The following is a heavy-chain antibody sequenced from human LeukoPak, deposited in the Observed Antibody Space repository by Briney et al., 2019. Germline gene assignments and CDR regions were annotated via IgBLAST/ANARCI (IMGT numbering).Heavy chain of an antibody. CDR2: ISGSGGST. CDR1: GFTFSSYA. Sequence: GGSLRLSCAASGFTFSSYAMGWVRQAPGKGLEWVSAISGSGGSTYYADSVKGRFTISRDNSKNTLYLQTNSLRAEDTAVYYCARHYYYDSSGNAFDIWGQGTMVTVSS. CDR3: ARHYYYDSSGNAFDI. V-gene: IGHV3-23*01. J-gene: IGHJ3*02. D-gene: IGHD3-22*01.